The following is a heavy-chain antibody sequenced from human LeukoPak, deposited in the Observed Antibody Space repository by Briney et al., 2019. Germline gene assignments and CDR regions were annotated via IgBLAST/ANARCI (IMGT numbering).Heavy chain of an antibody. V-gene: IGHV4-61*02. CDR3: AREHPHYGSGIDY. Sequence: PSETLSLTCTVSGGSISSGSYYWSWIRQPAGKGLEWIGRIYTSGSTNYNPSLKSRVTISVDTSKNQFSLKLSSVTAADTAVYYCAREHPHYGSGIDYWGQGTLVTVSS. J-gene: IGHJ4*02. CDR1: GGSISSGSYY. CDR2: IYTSGST. D-gene: IGHD3-10*01.